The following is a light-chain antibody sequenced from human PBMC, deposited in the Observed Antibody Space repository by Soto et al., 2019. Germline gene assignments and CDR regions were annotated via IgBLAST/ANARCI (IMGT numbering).Light chain of an antibody. Sequence: QSVLTQSPSASGTPGQRVTISCSGINSNIGSNYVHWYQQFPGTAPKVLIYRNSQRPSGVPDRFSGSKSGISASLAISGLRSEDEADYFCGTWDDRLSGVVFGGGTKLTVL. CDR3: GTWDDRLSGVV. V-gene: IGLV1-47*01. CDR2: RNS. CDR1: NSNIGSNY. J-gene: IGLJ2*01.